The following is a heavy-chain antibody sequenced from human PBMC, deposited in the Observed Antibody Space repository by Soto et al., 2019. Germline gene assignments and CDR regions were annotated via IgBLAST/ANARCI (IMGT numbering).Heavy chain of an antibody. V-gene: IGHV3-23*01. CDR2: ITASADTT. J-gene: IGHJ3*02. D-gene: IGHD2-2*01. CDR1: AFIFRSYA. Sequence: GGSLRLSCAASAFIFRSYAMSWVRQAPGKGLEWVSAITASADTTYYADSVKGRFTISRDNSKNTLYLRMNSLRAEDTAVYYCAKVRPLRDCTSTSCLSAFDIWGQGTMVTVSS. CDR3: AKVRPLRDCTSTSCLSAFDI.